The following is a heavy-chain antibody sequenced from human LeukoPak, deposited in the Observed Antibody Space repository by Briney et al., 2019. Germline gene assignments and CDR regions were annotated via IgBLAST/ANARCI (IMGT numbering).Heavy chain of an antibody. V-gene: IGHV1-18*01. D-gene: IGHD3-10*01. Sequence: ASVKVSCKASGYTFTSYGISWVRQARGQGLEWMGWISAYNGNTNYAQKLQGRVTMTTDTSTSTAYMELRSLRSDDTAVYYCATFRGDGSPVGVDVWGKGTTVTVSP. CDR3: ATFRGDGSPVGVDV. J-gene: IGHJ6*04. CDR1: GYTFTSYG. CDR2: ISAYNGNT.